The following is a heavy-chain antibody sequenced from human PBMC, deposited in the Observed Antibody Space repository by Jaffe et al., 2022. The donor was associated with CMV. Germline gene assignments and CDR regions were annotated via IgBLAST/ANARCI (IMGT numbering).Heavy chain of an antibody. CDR2: IWNDGSHD. Sequence: QVQLVESGGGVVQTGGSLRLSCIVSGFNFKSSGMHWVRQAPGKGLEWLAIIWNDGSHDRYADSVRGRFTVSRDNSRNALYLHLNSLRAEDTAVYYCARDGPNWNLQYWGQGTLVTVPS. V-gene: IGHV3-33*01. CDR1: GFNFKSSG. D-gene: IGHD1-20*01. J-gene: IGHJ4*02. CDR3: ARDGPNWNLQY.